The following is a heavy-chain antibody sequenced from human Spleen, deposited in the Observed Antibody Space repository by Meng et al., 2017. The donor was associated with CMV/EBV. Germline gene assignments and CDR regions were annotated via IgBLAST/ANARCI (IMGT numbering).Heavy chain of an antibody. J-gene: IGHJ3*02. V-gene: IGHV3-9*02. CDR3: AKAGAPQGSGLFDAFDT. Sequence: GGSLRLSCAASGFNSDDYVIHWVRQAPGKGLEWVSGISWNTGIIGYVDSVRGRFTTSRDHGKNSLYLQMNSLRTEDTALYYCAKAGAPQGSGLFDAFDTWGQGTMVTVSS. CDR1: GFNSDDYV. CDR2: ISWNTGII. D-gene: IGHD6-19*01.